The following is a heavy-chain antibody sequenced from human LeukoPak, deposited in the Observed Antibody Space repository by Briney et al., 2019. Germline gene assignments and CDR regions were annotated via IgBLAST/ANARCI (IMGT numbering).Heavy chain of an antibody. CDR1: GMTFERHG. CDR3: VKDTIFTVDSFDY. J-gene: IGHJ4*02. V-gene: IGHV3-30*02. D-gene: IGHD3-3*01. CDR2: IKYDGSRT. Sequence: GGSLRLSCAVSGMTFERHGMHWVRQPPGKGLEWLAFIKYDGSRTDYEDSVKGQFTVSRDNSKNTLYLEMSSLRAEDTAVYYCVKDTIFTVDSFDYWGQGTLVTVSS.